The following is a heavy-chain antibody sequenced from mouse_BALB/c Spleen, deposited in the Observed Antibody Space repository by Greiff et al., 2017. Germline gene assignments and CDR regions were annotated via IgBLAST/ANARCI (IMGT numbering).Heavy chain of an antibody. V-gene: IGHV1-5*01. J-gene: IGHJ4*01. Sequence: VQLQQSGTVLARPGASVKMSCKASGYSFTSYWMHWVKQRPGQGLEWIGAIYPGNSDTSYNQKFKGKAKLTAVTSASTAYMELSSLTNEDSAVYYCTYGNYDAMDYWGQGTSVTVSS. CDR2: IYPGNSDT. D-gene: IGHD2-10*02. CDR1: GYSFTSYW. CDR3: TYGNYDAMDY.